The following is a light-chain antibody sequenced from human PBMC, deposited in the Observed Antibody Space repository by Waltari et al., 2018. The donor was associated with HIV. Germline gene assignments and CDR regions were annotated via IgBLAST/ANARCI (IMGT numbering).Light chain of an antibody. Sequence: YDLSQPLSVSVDLGQTARITCGGDNIGSKNVHWHQQKPGQAPVLVIYRSRNRPSGITDRISASKAGSMVTLIISRVQIEDEADYFCQVWDSRTVVFGGGTTLTVL. CDR2: RSR. V-gene: IGLV3-9*01. J-gene: IGLJ2*01. CDR1: NIGSKN. CDR3: QVWDSRTVV.